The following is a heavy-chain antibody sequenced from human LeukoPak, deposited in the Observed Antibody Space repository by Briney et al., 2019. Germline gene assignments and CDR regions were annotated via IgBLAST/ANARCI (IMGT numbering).Heavy chain of an antibody. D-gene: IGHD3-10*01. CDR3: ARDDVARRLWFGTNWFDP. Sequence: ASVKVSCKASGDTFSNSGISWVRHAPGQRLEWMGWISAYNGNTNYAQKLQGRVTMTTDTSTSTAYMELRSLRSDDTAVYYCARDDVARRLWFGTNWFDPWGQGTLVTVSS. CDR2: ISAYNGNT. J-gene: IGHJ5*02. V-gene: IGHV1-18*01. CDR1: GDTFSNSG.